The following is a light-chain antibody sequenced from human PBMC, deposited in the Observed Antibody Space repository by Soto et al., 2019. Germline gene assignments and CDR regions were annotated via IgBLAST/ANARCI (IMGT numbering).Light chain of an antibody. CDR3: QQYNNWPWT. V-gene: IGKV1-5*01. Sequence: DIQMTQSPSTLSASVGASVTITCSGTKSVSTRLAWCQQQPGKDPKLLIYDASSLESGVPSRFSGSGSGTEFTLTISSLQPDDFATYYCQQYNNWPWTFGQGTKVDIK. CDR2: DAS. CDR1: KSVSTR. J-gene: IGKJ1*01.